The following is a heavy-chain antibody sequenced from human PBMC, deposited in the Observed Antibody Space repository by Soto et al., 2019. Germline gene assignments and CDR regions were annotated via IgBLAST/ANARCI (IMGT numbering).Heavy chain of an antibody. J-gene: IGHJ5*02. V-gene: IGHV1-18*04. Sequence: QVQLVQSGAEVKKPGASVKVSCKASGYTFTSYGISWVRQAPGKWLEWMGWISAYNGNTNYAQKIQGRVTMTTDTSTSTAYMELRSLRSDDTAVYYCARDLLRSGSANWFHPWGQGTLVTVAS. CDR1: GYTFTSYG. CDR2: ISAYNGNT. D-gene: IGHD1-26*01. CDR3: ARDLLRSGSANWFHP.